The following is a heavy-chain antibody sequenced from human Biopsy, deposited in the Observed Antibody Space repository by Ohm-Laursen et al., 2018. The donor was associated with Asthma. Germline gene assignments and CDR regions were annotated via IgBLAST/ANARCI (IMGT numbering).Heavy chain of an antibody. CDR2: IYYSGTT. CDR3: VRGSSSWHHGPFHYYYGLDV. D-gene: IGHD6-13*01. CDR1: SGSGGYMRSGNYY. V-gene: IGHV4-39*01. J-gene: IGHJ6*02. Sequence: SETLSLTCPLSSGSGGYMRSGNYYWGWIRQPPGKGLEWIGSIYYSGTTYYNPSLEIRVTVSAATSKNQFSLKLTSVTAADTAVYYCVRGSSSWHHGPFHYYYGLDVWGQGTTATVSS.